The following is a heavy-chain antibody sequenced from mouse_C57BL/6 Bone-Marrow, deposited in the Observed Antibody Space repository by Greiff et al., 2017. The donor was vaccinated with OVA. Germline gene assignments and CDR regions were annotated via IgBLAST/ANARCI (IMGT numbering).Heavy chain of an antibody. CDR1: GFTFSDYG. CDR2: ISSGGSTI. D-gene: IGHD2-1*01. CDR3: AREDGNYYFDY. V-gene: IGHV5-17*01. J-gene: IGHJ2*01. Sequence: EVKLMESGGGLVQPGGSLKLSCAASGFTFSDYGMHWVRQAPEKGLEWVAYISSGGSTIYYADTVKGRFTISRDNAKNTLFLQMTSLRSEDTAMYYCAREDGNYYFDYWGQGTTLTVSS.